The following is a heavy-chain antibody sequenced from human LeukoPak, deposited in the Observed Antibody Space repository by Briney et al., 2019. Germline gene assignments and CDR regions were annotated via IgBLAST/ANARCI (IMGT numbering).Heavy chain of an antibody. J-gene: IGHJ4*02. CDR1: GFTFSTYS. D-gene: IGHD1-14*01. V-gene: IGHV3-30-3*01. Sequence: PGGSLRLSCAASGFTFSTYSMHWVRQAPGKGLEWVAFISFDGSNKYYADSVKGRFTISRDNSKNTLYLQMNSLRAEDTAVYYCTTEHTSQSRGLTFDYWGQGTLVTVSS. CDR3: TTEHTSQSRGLTFDY. CDR2: ISFDGSNK.